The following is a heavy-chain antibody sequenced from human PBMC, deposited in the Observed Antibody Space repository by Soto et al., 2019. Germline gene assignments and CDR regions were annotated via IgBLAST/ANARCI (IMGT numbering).Heavy chain of an antibody. J-gene: IGHJ3*02. Sequence: RASVKVSCKASGGTFTSYTISWVRQAPGQGLEWMGRIFVLLGTVTYSQMFRGRVTLTADKSANIAYMELTSLRSEDTAMYYCARDLEEEAFDIWGQGTLVTVSS. CDR3: ARDLEEEAFDI. CDR2: IFVLLGTV. V-gene: IGHV1-69*08. CDR1: GGTFTSYT.